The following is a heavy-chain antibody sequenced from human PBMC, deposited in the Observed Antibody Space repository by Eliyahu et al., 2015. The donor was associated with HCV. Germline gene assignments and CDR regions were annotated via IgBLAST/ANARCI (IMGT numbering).Heavy chain of an antibody. V-gene: IGHV3-48*03. D-gene: IGHD4-23*01. Sequence: EVQLVESGGGLVQPGGSLRLSCAASGFTFXSYEMNWVRQAPGKGLEWVSYISSSGSTMYYADSVKGRFTISRDNAKNSLYLQMNSLRAEDTAVYYCARDPDYGGNSGAFDMWGQGTMVTVSS. CDR2: ISSSGSTM. CDR3: ARDPDYGGNSGAFDM. J-gene: IGHJ3*02. CDR1: GFTFXSYE.